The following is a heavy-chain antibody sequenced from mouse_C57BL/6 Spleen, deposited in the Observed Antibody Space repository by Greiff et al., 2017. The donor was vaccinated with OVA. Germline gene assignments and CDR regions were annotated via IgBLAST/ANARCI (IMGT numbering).Heavy chain of an antibody. V-gene: IGHV5-4*01. J-gene: IGHJ2*01. CDR3: ARERGDSYYFDY. Sequence: EVQLVESGGGLVKPGGSLKLSCAASGFTFSSYSISWVRQTPEKRLEWVATISDGGSYTYYPDNVKGRFTISKDNAKNNLYLQMSHLKSEDTAMYYCARERGDSYYFDYWGQGTTLSVSS. CDR2: ISDGGSYT. CDR1: GFTFSSYS.